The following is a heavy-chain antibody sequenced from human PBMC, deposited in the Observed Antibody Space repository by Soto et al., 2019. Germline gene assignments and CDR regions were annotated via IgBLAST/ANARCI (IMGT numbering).Heavy chain of an antibody. CDR3: ARITEAVTTFVY. V-gene: IGHV3-7*03. CDR2: INQHGLVK. D-gene: IGHD1-1*01. CDR1: GFALSPFW. J-gene: IGHJ4*01. Sequence: EVHLVESGGNLVQPGGSLRLSCEASGFALSPFWISWVRQAPGKGLEWVASINQHGLVKHYVDSVRGRFTISRDNAKNSLFLHMNSLSAEDTAVYYCARITEAVTTFVYWGQGTLVTVSS.